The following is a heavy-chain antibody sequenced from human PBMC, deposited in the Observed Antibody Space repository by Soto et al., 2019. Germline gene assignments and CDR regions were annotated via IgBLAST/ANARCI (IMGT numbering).Heavy chain of an antibody. J-gene: IGHJ4*02. D-gene: IGHD2-15*01. CDR1: GGSISSYY. CDR3: AREEYCSGGSCHTFYFDY. CDR2: IYYDGSS. Sequence: SETLSLTCTVSGGSISSYYWTWIRQPPGKGLEWIGYIYYDGSSNYSPSLKSRVTMSVDRSMNQFSLRLSSVTAADTAVYYCAREEYCSGGSCHTFYFDYWGQGALVTVSS. V-gene: IGHV4-59*01.